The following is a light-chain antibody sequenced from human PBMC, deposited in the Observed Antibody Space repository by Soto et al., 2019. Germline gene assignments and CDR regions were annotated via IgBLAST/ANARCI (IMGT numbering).Light chain of an antibody. CDR2: RNN. CDR3: AAWDDSLNGYV. Sequence: QTVVTQPPSASGTPGQRVTISCSGGISNIGSNTVNWYQQLPGTAPKLLIYRNNQRPSGVPDRFSGSKSGTSASLAISGLQSEDEADYYCAAWDDSLNGYVFGTGTKLTVL. V-gene: IGLV1-44*01. CDR1: ISNIGSNT. J-gene: IGLJ1*01.